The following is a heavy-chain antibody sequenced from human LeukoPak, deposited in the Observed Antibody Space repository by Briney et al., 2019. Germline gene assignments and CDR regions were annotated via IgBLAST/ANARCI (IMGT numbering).Heavy chain of an antibody. CDR2: INPNSGGT. CDR1: GYTFTGYY. CDR3: ARGYYYDSSGYSPDY. V-gene: IGHV1-2*02. Sequence: GASVKVSCKASGYTFTGYYMHWARQAPGQGLEWMGWINPNSGGTNYAQKFQGRVTMTGDTSISTAYMELSRLRSDDTAVYYCARGYYYDSSGYSPDYWGQGTLVTVSS. D-gene: IGHD3-22*01. J-gene: IGHJ4*02.